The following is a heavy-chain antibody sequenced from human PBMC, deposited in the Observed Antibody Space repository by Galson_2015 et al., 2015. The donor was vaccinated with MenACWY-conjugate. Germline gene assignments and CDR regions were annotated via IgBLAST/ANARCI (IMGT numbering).Heavy chain of an antibody. CDR3: ARLPTWGSSFGYFDY. D-gene: IGHD7-27*01. J-gene: IGHJ4*02. CDR2: IRDTGSL. Sequence: LSLTCTVSGASISSHHWSWFRQPPGKGLEWIAYIRDTGSLKDNPSLKSRVTMSADKSSNQFSLRLISVTAADTAVYYCARLPTWGSSFGYFDYWGQGILVAVSS. V-gene: IGHV4-59*08. CDR1: GASISSHH.